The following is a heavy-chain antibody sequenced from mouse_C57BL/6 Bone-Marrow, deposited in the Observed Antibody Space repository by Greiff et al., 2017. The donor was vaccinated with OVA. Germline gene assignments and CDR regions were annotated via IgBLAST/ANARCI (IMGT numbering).Heavy chain of an antibody. CDR1: GYTFTDYY. D-gene: IGHD2-4*01. J-gene: IGHJ1*03. Sequence: QVQLQQSGPELVKPGASVKISCKASGYTFTDYYINWVKQRPGQGLEWIGWIFPGSGSTYYNEKFKGKATLTVDKSSSTAYMLLSSLTSEDSAVYFCARRGTPYYDYDYWYFDVWGTGTTVTVSS. CDR3: ARRGTPYYDYDYWYFDV. V-gene: IGHV1-75*01. CDR2: IFPGSGST.